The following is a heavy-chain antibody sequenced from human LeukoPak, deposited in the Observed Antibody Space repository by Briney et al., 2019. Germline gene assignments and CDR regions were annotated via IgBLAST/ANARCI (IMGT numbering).Heavy chain of an antibody. CDR3: ARGRSSWYFDY. J-gene: IGHJ4*02. CDR1: GFTFSSYA. CDR2: ISYDEDNK. D-gene: IGHD6-13*01. Sequence: PGGSLRLSCAASGFTFSSYAMHWVRQAPGKGLQWVAAISYDEDNKYYAESVRGRLTISRDNSKNTLYLQMNSLRAEDTAVYYCARGRSSWYFDYWGQGTLVTVSS. V-gene: IGHV3-30-3*01.